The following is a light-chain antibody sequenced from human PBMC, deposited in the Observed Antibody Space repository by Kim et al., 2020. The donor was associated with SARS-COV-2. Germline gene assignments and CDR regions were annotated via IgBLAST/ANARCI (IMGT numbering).Light chain of an antibody. Sequence: ASVKLTGTLSSGHSNYASAWHRQQPEKGPRYLMKLYSDGRHSKGDGIPDRFSGSSSGAERYLIISSLQSEDEADYFCQAWGAGVRVFGGGTKVTVL. CDR1: SGHSNYA. J-gene: IGLJ3*02. CDR3: QAWGAGVRV. V-gene: IGLV4-69*01. CDR2: LYSDGRH.